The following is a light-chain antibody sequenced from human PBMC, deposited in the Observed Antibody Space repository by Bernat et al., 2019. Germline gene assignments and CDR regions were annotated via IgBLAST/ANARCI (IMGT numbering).Light chain of an antibody. CDR1: SSDVAAYDY. J-gene: IGLJ2*01. V-gene: IGLV2-14*01. CDR2: EVN. CDR3: SSYINSNALVV. Sequence: QSALTQSASVSGSPGQSITISCTGTSSDVAAYDYVSWYQQHPGKAPKLIIYEVNNRPSGVSYRFSGSKSGNTASLTISGLQAEDEADYFCSSYINSNALVVFGGGTKLTVL.